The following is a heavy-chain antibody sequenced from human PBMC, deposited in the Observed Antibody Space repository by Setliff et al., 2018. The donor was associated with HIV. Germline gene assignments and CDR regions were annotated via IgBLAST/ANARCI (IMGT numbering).Heavy chain of an antibody. Sequence: PGGSLRLSCAASGFSFDDYALTWVRQAPGKGLEWVGFIRSKSIGGTTDYGASVKGRFTISRDDSKTIAYLQMNSLTTEDTAVYFCTRTDYCGGGTCYSDYFDNWGQGALVTVSS. CDR2: IRSKSIGGTT. CDR3: TRTDYCGGGTCYSDYFDN. CDR1: GFSFDDYA. V-gene: IGHV3-49*04. J-gene: IGHJ4*02. D-gene: IGHD2-15*01.